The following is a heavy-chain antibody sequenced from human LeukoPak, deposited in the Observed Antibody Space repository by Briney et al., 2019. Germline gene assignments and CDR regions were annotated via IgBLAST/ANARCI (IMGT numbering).Heavy chain of an antibody. V-gene: IGHV3-23*01. CDR2: ISGSGGST. D-gene: IGHD2-2*01. CDR3: AGGGVVVPAAMVRYYYYGMDV. CDR1: GFTFSSYA. Sequence: PGGSLRLSCAASGFTFSSYAMSWVRQAPGKGLEWVSAISGSGGSTYYADSVKGRFTISRDNSKNTLYLQMNSLRAEDTAVYYCAGGGVVVPAAMVRYYYYGMDVWGQGTLVTVSS. J-gene: IGHJ6*02.